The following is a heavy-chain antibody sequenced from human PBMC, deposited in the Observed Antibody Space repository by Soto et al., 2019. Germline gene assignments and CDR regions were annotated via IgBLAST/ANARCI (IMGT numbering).Heavy chain of an antibody. CDR1: GYSFTSYW. V-gene: IGHV5-51*01. J-gene: IGHJ6*02. CDR3: ARSLCSTSCTPGDYYYYGMDV. Sequence: PGESLKISCKGSGYSFTSYWIGWVRQMPGKGLEWMGIIYPGDSDTRYSPSFQGQVTISADKSISTAYLQWSSLKASGTAMYYCARSLCSTSCTPGDYYYYGMDVWGQGTTVTVSS. CDR2: IYPGDSDT. D-gene: IGHD2-2*01.